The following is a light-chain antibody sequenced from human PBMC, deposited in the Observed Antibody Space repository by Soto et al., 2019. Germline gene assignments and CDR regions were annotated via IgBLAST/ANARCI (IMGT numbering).Light chain of an antibody. V-gene: IGKV3-11*01. J-gene: IGKJ5*01. CDR3: QQRSNWPTIT. CDR1: QSVGSY. CDR2: DAS. Sequence: EIVLTQSPATLSLSPGERATLSCRASQSVGSYLAWYQQKPGQAPSLLIYDASNRATGIPARFSGSGSGTDFTLTISSLETEDFAVSYCQQRSNWPTITFGQGTRLEIK.